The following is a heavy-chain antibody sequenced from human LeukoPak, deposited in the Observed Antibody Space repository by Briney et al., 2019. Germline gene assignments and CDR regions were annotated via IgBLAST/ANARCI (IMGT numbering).Heavy chain of an antibody. CDR3: ARDTRGIFDY. V-gene: IGHV3-7*05. D-gene: IGHD3-10*01. CDR1: EFTFSSYW. Sequence: GGSLRRSCAASEFTFSSYWMSWVRQAPGKGLEWVANIKQDGSEKNYVDSVKGRFTISRDNAKNSLYLQMNSLRAEDTADYYCARDTRGIFDYWGQGTLVTVSS. J-gene: IGHJ4*02. CDR2: IKQDGSEK.